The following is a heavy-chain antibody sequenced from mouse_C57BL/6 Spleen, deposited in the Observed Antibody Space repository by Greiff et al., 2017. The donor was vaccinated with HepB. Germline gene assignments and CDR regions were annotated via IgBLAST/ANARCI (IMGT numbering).Heavy chain of an antibody. V-gene: IGHV1-80*01. D-gene: IGHD1-1*01. CDR3: ARSRYYGSNWYFDV. Sequence: VQLQQSGAELVKPGASVKISCKASGYAFSSYWMNWVKQRPGKGLEWIGQIYPGDGDTNYNGKFKGKATLTADKSSSTAYMQLSSLTSEDSAVYFCARSRYYGSNWYFDVWGTGTTVTVSS. J-gene: IGHJ1*03. CDR1: GYAFSSYW. CDR2: IYPGDGDT.